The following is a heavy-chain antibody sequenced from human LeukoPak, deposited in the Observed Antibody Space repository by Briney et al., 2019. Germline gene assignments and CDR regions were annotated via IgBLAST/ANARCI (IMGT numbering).Heavy chain of an antibody. J-gene: IGHJ4*02. CDR2: IYHSGST. Sequence: SESLSLTCSVSGYSISSGYYWGWIRQPPGKGLELIGSIYHSGSTYYNPSLKSRVTISVDTSKNQFSLKLSSVTAADTAVYYCAREDPPVRGVIGYFDYWGQGTLVTVSS. D-gene: IGHD3-10*01. CDR1: GYSISSGYY. CDR3: AREDPPVRGVIGYFDY. V-gene: IGHV4-38-2*02.